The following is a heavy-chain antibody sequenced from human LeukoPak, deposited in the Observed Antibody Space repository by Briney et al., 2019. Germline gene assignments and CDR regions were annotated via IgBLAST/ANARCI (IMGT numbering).Heavy chain of an antibody. Sequence: GGSLRLSCTTSGFTFSTYEINSVRQAPGKGLDWVSYISSSGSTVYYADSVKGRFTISRDNTKNSLYLQMNSLRAEDAAIYYGERYSPIGGGLDCWGQGTLVTVSS. V-gene: IGHV3-48*03. CDR1: GFTFSTYE. CDR3: ERYSPIGGGLDC. CDR2: ISSSGSTV. D-gene: IGHD3-16*01. J-gene: IGHJ4*02.